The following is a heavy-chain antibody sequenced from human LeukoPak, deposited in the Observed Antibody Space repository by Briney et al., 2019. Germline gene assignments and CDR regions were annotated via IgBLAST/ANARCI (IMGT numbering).Heavy chain of an antibody. D-gene: IGHD4-17*01. Sequence: SVKVSCKASGGTFSSYAISWVRQAPGQGLEWMGGIIPIFGTANYAQKFQARVTITTDESTSTAYMELSSLRSEDTAVYYCARGPFHGDYPLDAAFDIWGQGTMVTVSS. CDR2: IIPIFGTA. V-gene: IGHV1-69*05. J-gene: IGHJ3*02. CDR1: GGTFSSYA. CDR3: ARGPFHGDYPLDAAFDI.